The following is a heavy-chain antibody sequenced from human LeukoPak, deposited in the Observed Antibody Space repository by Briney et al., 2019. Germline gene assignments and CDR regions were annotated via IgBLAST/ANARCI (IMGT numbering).Heavy chain of an antibody. CDR3: ASDEGSHWLLLGYYYGMDV. D-gene: IGHD3-16*01. Sequence: GGSLRLSCAASGFTFSSYAMHWVRRAPGKGLEWVAVISYDGSNKYYADSVKGRFTISRDNSKNTLYLQMNSLRAEDTAVYYCASDEGSHWLLLGYYYGMDVWGQGATVTVSS. CDR2: ISYDGSNK. CDR1: GFTFSSYA. V-gene: IGHV3-30-3*01. J-gene: IGHJ6*02.